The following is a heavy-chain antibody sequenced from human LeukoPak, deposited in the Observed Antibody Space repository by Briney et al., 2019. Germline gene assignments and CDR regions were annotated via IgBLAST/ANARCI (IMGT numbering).Heavy chain of an antibody. Sequence: GGSLRLSCAASGFTFSSYSMNWVRQAPGKGLEWVSYISSSSTIYYADSVKGRFTISRDNAKNSLYLQMNSLRAEDTAVYYCAKVLQAQSNGLLNILWWLHWGQGTLVTVSS. CDR3: AKVLQAQSNGLLNILWWLH. CDR1: GFTFSSYS. V-gene: IGHV3-48*01. CDR2: ISSSSTI. D-gene: IGHD3-10*01. J-gene: IGHJ4*02.